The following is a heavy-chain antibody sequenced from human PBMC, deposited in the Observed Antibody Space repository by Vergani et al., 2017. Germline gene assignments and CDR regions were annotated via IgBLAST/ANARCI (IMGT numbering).Heavy chain of an antibody. CDR3: AKANPRNSGYDYLYYYHAMDV. CDR2: ISDSGGST. D-gene: IGHD5-12*01. CDR1: GFTFNHYA. Sequence: EVQLLESGGDLVQLGGSLRLSCAASGFTFNHYAMNWVRQAPGKGLEWVSGISDSGGSTYYAGSVKGRFTISRDSSKNTLYLQMNSLSAGDTAVYYCAKANPRNSGYDYLYYYHAMDVWGQGTTVTVSS. J-gene: IGHJ6*02. V-gene: IGHV3-23*01.